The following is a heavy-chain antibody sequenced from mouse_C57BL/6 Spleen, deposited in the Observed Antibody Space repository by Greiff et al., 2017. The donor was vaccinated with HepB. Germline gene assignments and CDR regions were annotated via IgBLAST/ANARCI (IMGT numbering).Heavy chain of an antibody. CDR3: ASGSSPYYAIDY. CDR1: GYAFSSYW. Sequence: QVTLKVSGAELVKPGASVKISCKASGYAFSSYWMNWVKQRPGKGLEWIGQISPGDGDTNYNGKFKGKATLTADKYSSTAYIKLSSLASEDSAVYFFASGSSPYYAIDYWGQGTSVTVSS. V-gene: IGHV1-80*01. CDR2: ISPGDGDT. D-gene: IGHD1-1*01. J-gene: IGHJ4*01.